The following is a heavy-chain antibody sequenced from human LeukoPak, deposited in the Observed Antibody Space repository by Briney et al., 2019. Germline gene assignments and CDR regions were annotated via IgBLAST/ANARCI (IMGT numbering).Heavy chain of an antibody. CDR1: GDSINSNY. CDR2: IYYGGST. CDR3: ARLLAGCPGGRCRAHFDY. V-gene: IGHV4-59*01. J-gene: IGHJ4*02. Sequence: KPSETLSLTCSVSGDSINSNYWSWMRQPPGKGLEWIGYIYYGGSTNYNPSLKSRVSMSVDTSKNQFSLNLSSVTAADTAVYHCARLLAGCPGGRCRAHFDYWGPGTLVTVSS. D-gene: IGHD2-15*01.